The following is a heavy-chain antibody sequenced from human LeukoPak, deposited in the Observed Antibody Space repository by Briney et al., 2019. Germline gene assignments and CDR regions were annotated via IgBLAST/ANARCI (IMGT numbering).Heavy chain of an antibody. D-gene: IGHD6-19*01. Sequence: SETLSLTCTVSGGSISSSSYYWGWIRQPPGKGLEWIGSIYYSGSTYYNPSLKSRVTISVDTSKNRFSLKLSSVTAADTAVYYCARQGAGIAVAASPFDYWGQGTLVTVSS. CDR3: ARQGAGIAVAASPFDY. CDR2: IYYSGST. CDR1: GGSISSSSYY. J-gene: IGHJ4*02. V-gene: IGHV4-39*01.